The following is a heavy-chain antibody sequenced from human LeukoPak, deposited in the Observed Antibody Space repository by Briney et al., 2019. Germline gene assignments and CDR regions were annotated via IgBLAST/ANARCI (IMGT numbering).Heavy chain of an antibody. D-gene: IGHD2-15*01. J-gene: IGHJ4*02. V-gene: IGHV4-39*01. CDR3: ARAPYCSGGSCYNY. CDR1: GGSIRSSYYY. Sequence: SETLSLTCTVSGGSIRSSYYYWGWIRQPPGKGLEWIGSIYDSGSTYYNPSLKSRVTISVDTSKNQFSLKLNSVTAADTAVYYCARAPYCSGGSCYNYWGQGTLVTVSS. CDR2: IYDSGST.